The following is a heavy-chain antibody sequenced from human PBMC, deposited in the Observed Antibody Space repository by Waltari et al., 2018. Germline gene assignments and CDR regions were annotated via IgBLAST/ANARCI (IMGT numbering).Heavy chain of an antibody. CDR3: AKDLGIGGGTTEFDH. J-gene: IGHJ4*02. V-gene: IGHV3-7*01. Sequence: EVQLVESGGGLVQPGGSLRLSCAAAGFLFRSCWMGWGRQAPGSGLEWVADIRHIGSEKYYVESGKGRFTISRDNAENTLYLQMNSLRAEDTAVYYCAKDLGIGGGTTEFDHWGQGTLVTVSS. CDR2: IRHIGSEK. CDR1: GFLFRSCW. D-gene: IGHD1-1*01.